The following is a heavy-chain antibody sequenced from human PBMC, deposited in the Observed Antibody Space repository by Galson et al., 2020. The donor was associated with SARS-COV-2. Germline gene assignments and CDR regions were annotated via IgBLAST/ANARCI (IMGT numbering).Heavy chain of an antibody. D-gene: IGHD1-26*01. J-gene: IGHJ4*02. Sequence: APVKVSCKASGYTFTTYDINWVRQATGQGLEWMGWMNPNSGKTGYAQKFQGRVTLTRDTSLNTAYMELSSLRSEDTAVYYCARGVSGTYYDYWGQGTLVTVSS. CDR2: MNPNSGKT. CDR3: ARGVSGTYYDY. CDR1: GYTFTTYD. V-gene: IGHV1-8*01.